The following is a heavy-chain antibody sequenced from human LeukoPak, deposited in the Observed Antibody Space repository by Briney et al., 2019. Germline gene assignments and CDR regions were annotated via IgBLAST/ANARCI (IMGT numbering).Heavy chain of an antibody. CDR1: GFTFDDYA. D-gene: IGHD6-19*01. CDR3: AKDILIAVAGTWDY. J-gene: IGHJ4*02. Sequence: SLRLSCAASGFTFDDYAMHWVRQAPGKGLEWVSGISWNSGSIGYADSVKGRFTISRDNAKNSLYLQMNSLRAEDTALYYCAKDILIAVAGTWDYWGQGTLVTVSS. CDR2: ISWNSGSI. V-gene: IGHV3-9*01.